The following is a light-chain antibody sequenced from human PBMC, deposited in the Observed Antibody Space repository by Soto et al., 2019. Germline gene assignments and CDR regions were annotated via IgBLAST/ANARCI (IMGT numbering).Light chain of an antibody. J-gene: IGKJ2*01. CDR3: QQYNRYSYT. CDR1: QSISTS. Sequence: DIQMTQSPSTLSASVGDRVTITCRASQSISTSLAWYQQKPGKAPKLLIYHDSNLESGVPSRFSGSGSGTEFALTISSLQPDDFATYYCQQYNRYSYTFGQGTKLEIK. V-gene: IGKV1-5*01. CDR2: HDS.